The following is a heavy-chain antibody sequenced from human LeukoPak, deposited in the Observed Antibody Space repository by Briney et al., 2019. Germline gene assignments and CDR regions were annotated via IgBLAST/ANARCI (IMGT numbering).Heavy chain of an antibody. J-gene: IGHJ6*03. D-gene: IGHD6-19*01. CDR2: INHSGST. CDR3: ARAGSSGWYRANSYYYYMDV. V-gene: IGHV4-34*01. Sequence: KPSETLSLXCAVYGGSFSGYYWSWIRQPPGKALEWIGEINHSGSTNYNPSLKSRVTISVDTSKNQFSLKLSSVTAADTAVYYCARAGSSGWYRANSYYYYMDVWGKGTTVTVSS. CDR1: GGSFSGYY.